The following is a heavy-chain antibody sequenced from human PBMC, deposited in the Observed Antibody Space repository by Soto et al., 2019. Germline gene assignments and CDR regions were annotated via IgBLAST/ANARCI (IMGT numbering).Heavy chain of an antibody. CDR3: ARSGKTVFDA. CDR1: GGSISSGGYS. Sequence: ASETLSLTCTVSGGSISSGGYSWSWIRQPLGKGLEWIGYIYHGGSTYYSPSLKSRVTISFDRSKTQFSLNLTSVSAADTAVYYCARSGKTVFDAWGQGTLVTVSS. D-gene: IGHD4-17*01. V-gene: IGHV4-30-2*01. J-gene: IGHJ5*02. CDR2: IYHGGST.